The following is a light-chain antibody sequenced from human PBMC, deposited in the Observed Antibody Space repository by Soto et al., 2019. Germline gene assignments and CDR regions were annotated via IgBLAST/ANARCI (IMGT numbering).Light chain of an antibody. V-gene: IGLV2-14*01. CDR2: EVS. CDR1: RSDFGGYNY. Sequence: QSALTQPASVSGSPGQSITISCTGTRSDFGGYNYVSWYQQYPGKAPKLMIYEVSNRPSGVSSRFSGSKSGNTASLTISGLQAEDEADYYSSSYSITSTRVFGTGTKVTV. J-gene: IGLJ1*01. CDR3: SSYSITSTRV.